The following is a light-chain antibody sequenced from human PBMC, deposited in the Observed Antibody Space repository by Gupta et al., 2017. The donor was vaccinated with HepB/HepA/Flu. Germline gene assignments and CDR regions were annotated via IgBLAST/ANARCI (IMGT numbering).Light chain of an antibody. V-gene: IGKV3-15*01. Sequence: EIVMTQSPATLSVSPGESATLSCRASQSVSINLAWYQQKPGQAPRLLIYGASTRDTGIPARFSGSGFGTEFTLTISSRQSEDFAVYYCQQYKNWPPITFGQGTLLDIK. J-gene: IGKJ5*01. CDR3: QQYKNWPPIT. CDR1: QSVSIN. CDR2: GAS.